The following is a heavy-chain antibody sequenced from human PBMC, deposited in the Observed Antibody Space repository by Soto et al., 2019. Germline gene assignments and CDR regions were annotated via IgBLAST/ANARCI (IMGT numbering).Heavy chain of an antibody. CDR3: ARSDDYGDYGIRGYYYYGMDV. CDR2: IYYSGST. V-gene: IGHV4-59*01. CDR1: GGSISSYY. D-gene: IGHD4-17*01. Sequence: SETLSLTCTVSGGSISSYYWSWIRQPPGKGLEWIGYIYYSGSTNYNPSLKSRVTISVDTSKNQFSLKLSSVTAADTAVYYCARSDDYGDYGIRGYYYYGMDVWGQGTTVTVSS. J-gene: IGHJ6*02.